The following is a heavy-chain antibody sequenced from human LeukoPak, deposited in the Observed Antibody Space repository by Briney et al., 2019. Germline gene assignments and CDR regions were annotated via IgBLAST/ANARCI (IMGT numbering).Heavy chain of an antibody. CDR2: IDHSGST. CDR1: GGSFSGYY. V-gene: IGHV4-34*01. CDR3: ARGPGQLTSECFDS. J-gene: IGHJ5*01. D-gene: IGHD6-13*01. Sequence: SETLSLTCAVYGGSFSGYYWSWIRQPPGKGLEWIGEIDHSGSTNYNPSLKSRVTISVDTSKNQFSLKLSSVTAADAAVYYCARGPGQLTSECFDSWGQGILVTVSS.